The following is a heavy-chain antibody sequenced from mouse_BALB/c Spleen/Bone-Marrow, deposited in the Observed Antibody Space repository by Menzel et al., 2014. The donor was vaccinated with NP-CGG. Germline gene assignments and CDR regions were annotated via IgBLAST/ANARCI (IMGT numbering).Heavy chain of an antibody. V-gene: IGHV2-6-2*01. CDR1: GFSLTSYG. J-gene: IGHJ4*01. CDR3: ARHRYGAMDY. CDR2: IWSDGST. Sequence: QVQLQQSGPDLVAPSQGLSITCTVSGFSLTSYGLHWVRHPPGKRLSWLAVIWSDGSTTYNSALKSRLSISKDNSKSQVFLKRNRLQTDDTAMYYCARHRYGAMDYWGQGTSVTVSS. D-gene: IGHD2-14*01.